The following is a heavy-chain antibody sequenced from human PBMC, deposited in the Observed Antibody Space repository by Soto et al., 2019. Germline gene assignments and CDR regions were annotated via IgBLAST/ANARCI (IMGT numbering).Heavy chain of an antibody. J-gene: IGHJ6*02. CDR3: AMTREYYYYGMDV. CDR1: GGTFRRYG. CDR2: IIPIFGTA. V-gene: IGHV1-69*12. Sequence: QVQLVQSGAEVKKPGSSVKVSCKASGGTFRRYGMSWVRQAPGQGLEWMGGIIPIFGTANYAQKFQGRVTITADESTSTAYMELSSLRSEDTAVYYCAMTREYYYYGMDVWAKGPRSPSP.